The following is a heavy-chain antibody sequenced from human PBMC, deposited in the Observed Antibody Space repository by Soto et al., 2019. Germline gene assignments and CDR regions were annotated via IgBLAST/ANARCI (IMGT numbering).Heavy chain of an antibody. CDR1: GYTFSDYY. V-gene: IGHV1-2*06. CDR2: INPNSGDT. J-gene: IGHJ6*03. Sequence: QVQLVQSGAEVKKPGASVTVSCKASGYTFSDYYLHWVRQAPGQGPAWMGRINPNSGDTKFAQKYQGRVTMTRDTSVRTAFMELNWLKPDDTAVYYCARESGGATATLDYYYFYMDVWGQGTTVTVSS. D-gene: IGHD5-12*01. CDR3: ARESGGATATLDYYYFYMDV.